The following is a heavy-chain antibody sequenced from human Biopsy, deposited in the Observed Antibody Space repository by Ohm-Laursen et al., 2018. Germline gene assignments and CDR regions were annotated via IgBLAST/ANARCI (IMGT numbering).Heavy chain of an antibody. CDR1: GGSISSGGYY. V-gene: IGHV4-31*03. CDR2: MYYSGST. D-gene: IGHD3-10*01. Sequence: TLSLTCPVSGGSISSGGYYWGWIRQPPGRGLEWIGHMYYSGSTYYNPSLKSRITISVDTSKNQFSLKLSSVTAADTAVYYCAGLVTSYIDPWGRGTLVTVSS. CDR3: AGLVTSYIDP. J-gene: IGHJ5*02.